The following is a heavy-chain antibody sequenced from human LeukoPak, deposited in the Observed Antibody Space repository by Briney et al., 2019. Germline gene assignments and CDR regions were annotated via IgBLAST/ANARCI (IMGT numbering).Heavy chain of an antibody. D-gene: IGHD3-22*01. CDR2: ISSSSSYI. V-gene: IGHV3-21*01. CDR3: ARGDSPYYYDSSGYYETAQFDY. J-gene: IGHJ4*02. Sequence: PGGSLRLSCAASGFTFSSYSMNWVRQAPGKGLEWVSSISSSSSYIYYADSVKGRFTISRDNAKNSLYLQMNSLRAEDTAVYYCARGDSPYYYDSSGYYETAQFDYWGQGTLVTVSS. CDR1: GFTFSSYS.